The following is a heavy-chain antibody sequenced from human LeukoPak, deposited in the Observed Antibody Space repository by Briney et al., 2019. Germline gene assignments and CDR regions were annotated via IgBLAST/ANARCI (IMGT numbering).Heavy chain of an antibody. CDR2: ISSSSSTI. Sequence: GGSLRLSCAASRFTLSSYSMNWVRQAPGKGLEWVSYISSSSSTIYYADSVKGRFTISRDNAKNSLYLQMNSLRDEDTAVYYCARDRQYGGNLDWYFDLWGRGTLVTVSS. CDR3: ARDRQYGGNLDWYFDL. V-gene: IGHV3-48*02. CDR1: RFTLSSYS. J-gene: IGHJ2*01. D-gene: IGHD4-23*01.